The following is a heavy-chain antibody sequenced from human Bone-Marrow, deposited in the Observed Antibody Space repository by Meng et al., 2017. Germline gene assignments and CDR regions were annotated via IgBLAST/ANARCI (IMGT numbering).Heavy chain of an antibody. CDR2: INHSGST. D-gene: IGHD3-22*01. CDR1: GGSFSGYY. V-gene: IGHV4-34*01. Sequence: VQLQPGGAGLLKPSETLSLTCAVYGGSFSGYYWSWIRQPPGKGLEWIGEINHSGSTNYNPSLKSRVTISVDTSKNQFSLKLSSVTAADTAVYYCAREDRYYYDSRVDYWGQGTLVTVSS. J-gene: IGHJ4*02. CDR3: AREDRYYYDSRVDY.